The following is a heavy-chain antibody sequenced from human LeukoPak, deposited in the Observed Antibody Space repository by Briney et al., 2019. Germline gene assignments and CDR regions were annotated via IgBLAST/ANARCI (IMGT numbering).Heavy chain of an antibody. J-gene: IGHJ4*02. CDR2: ISSSSSTI. CDR1: GFTFSSYS. D-gene: IGHD6-19*01. V-gene: IGHV3-48*01. Sequence: PGGSLRLSCAASGFTFSSYSMNWVRQAPGKGLEWVSYISSSSSTIYYADSVKGRFTISRDNAKNSLYLQMNSLRAEDTAVYYRARERHSSGWHPAGGQGTLVTVSS. CDR3: ARERHSSGWHPA.